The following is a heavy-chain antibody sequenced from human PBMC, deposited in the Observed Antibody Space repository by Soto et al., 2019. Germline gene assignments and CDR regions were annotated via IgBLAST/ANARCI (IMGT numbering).Heavy chain of an antibody. CDR3: ARRTGTPMVLAY. CDR1: GYSVTIFW. CDR2: IDPSDSYT. D-gene: IGHD1-7*01. Sequence: GESLKISGKGSGYSVTIFWISWVRQMPGKGLEWMGRIDPSDSYTNYSPSFQGHVTISADKSISTAYLQWSSLKASDTAMYYCARRTGTPMVLAYWGQGTLVT. V-gene: IGHV5-10-1*01. J-gene: IGHJ4*02.